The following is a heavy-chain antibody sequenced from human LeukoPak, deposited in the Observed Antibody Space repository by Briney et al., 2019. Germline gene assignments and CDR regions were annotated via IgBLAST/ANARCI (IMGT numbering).Heavy chain of an antibody. Sequence: ASVKVSCKTSGYRFSDYYMHWVRQAPGQGLEWMGWVNSNSGGTHYAQKFEGRVTMTRDTSISTAYMELSRLKSDDTAVYYCARGYCSGGSCYHFESWGQGTLVTVSS. J-gene: IGHJ4*02. V-gene: IGHV1-2*02. CDR2: VNSNSGGT. CDR1: GYRFSDYY. D-gene: IGHD2-15*01. CDR3: ARGYCSGGSCYHFES.